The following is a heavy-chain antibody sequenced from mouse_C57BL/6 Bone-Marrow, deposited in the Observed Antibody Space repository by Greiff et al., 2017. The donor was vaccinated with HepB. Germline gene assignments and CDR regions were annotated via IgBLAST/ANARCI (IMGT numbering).Heavy chain of an antibody. CDR2: IYPGGGYT. Sequence: VQLVESGAELVRPGTSVKMSCKASGYTFTNYWIGWAKQRPGHGLEWIGDIYPGGGYTNYNEKFKGKATLTADKSASPACMQLSSLTSEDSAIFYCARHGSRYHYAMDYWGQGTSVTVSS. CDR3: ARHGSRYHYAMDY. CDR1: GYTFTNYW. D-gene: IGHD1-1*01. J-gene: IGHJ4*01. V-gene: IGHV1-63*01.